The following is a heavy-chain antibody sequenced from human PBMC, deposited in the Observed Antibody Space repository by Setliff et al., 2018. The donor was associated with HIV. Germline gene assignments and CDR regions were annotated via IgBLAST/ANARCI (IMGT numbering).Heavy chain of an antibody. J-gene: IGHJ4*02. Sequence: GGSLRLSCVAPGFTFSTFGMYWVRQAPAKGLEWVSAISYDGRTTHYADSVMGRFTVSRDNSKNTLYLQVNGLRPDDTGVYYCASARIPTGGTSTSFDYWGQGTQVTVSS. CDR3: ASARIPTGGTSTSFDY. V-gene: IGHV3-30*01. CDR1: GFTFSTFG. CDR2: ISYDGRTT. D-gene: IGHD1-1*01.